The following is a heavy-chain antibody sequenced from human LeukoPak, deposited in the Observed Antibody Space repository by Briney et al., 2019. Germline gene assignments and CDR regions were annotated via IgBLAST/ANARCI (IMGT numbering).Heavy chain of an antibody. CDR2: ISGSGAGT. D-gene: IGHD6-6*01. Sequence: GGSLRLSCAASGFTFSSYAMSWVRLAPGKGLEWVSTISGSGAGTYYADSVQGRFTISRDNSKNTLYLQMNSLRAEDTAVYYCARARAFDYWGQGTLVTVSS. CDR3: ARARAFDY. CDR1: GFTFSSYA. J-gene: IGHJ4*02. V-gene: IGHV3-23*01.